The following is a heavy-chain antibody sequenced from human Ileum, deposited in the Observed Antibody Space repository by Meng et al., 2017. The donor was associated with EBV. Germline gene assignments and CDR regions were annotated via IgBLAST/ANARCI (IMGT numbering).Heavy chain of an antibody. Sequence: HGLWQPLVTLTLTCSVSGRSTRSRSYDWGWIRQPTGKGLEWIGNIHYSWSTYSNPSLKSRVTISVDTSKNQFSLKLRSVTAADTAVYYCARTYYYDSSGYAPFDYWGQGTLVTVSS. J-gene: IGHJ4*02. CDR1: GRSTRSRSYD. D-gene: IGHD3-22*01. CDR3: ARTYYYDSSGYAPFDY. CDR2: IHYSWST. V-gene: IGHV4-39*07.